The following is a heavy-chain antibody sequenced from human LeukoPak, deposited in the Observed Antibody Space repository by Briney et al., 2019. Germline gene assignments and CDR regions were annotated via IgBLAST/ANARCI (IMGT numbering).Heavy chain of an antibody. J-gene: IGHJ4*02. CDR2: ISSSGSKI. CDR1: GFTFSSNR. CDR3: ATTTAARRYYDY. Sequence: GGSLRLSCAASGFTFSSNRLNWVRQAPGKGLEWVSVISSSGSKIYYGDSVRGRFIISRDNSKNTLYLQMNTMRADDTAVYYWATTTAARRYYDYWGEGILVTVSS. D-gene: IGHD1/OR15-1a*01. V-gene: IGHV3-23*01.